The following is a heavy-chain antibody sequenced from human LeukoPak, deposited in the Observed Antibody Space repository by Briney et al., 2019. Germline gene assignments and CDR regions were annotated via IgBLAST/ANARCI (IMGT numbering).Heavy chain of an antibody. Sequence: GGSLRLSCAASGFTFSSYEMNWFRQAPGKGLEWVSYISSSGSTIYYADSVKGRFTISRDNAKNSLYLQMNSLRAEDTAVYYCSISAYGSGSYLYYFDYWGQGTLVTVSS. V-gene: IGHV3-48*03. CDR2: ISSSGSTI. CDR1: GFTFSSYE. CDR3: SISAYGSGSYLYYFDY. D-gene: IGHD3-10*01. J-gene: IGHJ4*02.